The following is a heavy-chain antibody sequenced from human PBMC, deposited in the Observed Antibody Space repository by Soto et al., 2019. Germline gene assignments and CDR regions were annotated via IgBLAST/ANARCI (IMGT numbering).Heavy chain of an antibody. CDR1: GGSFSGYY. Sequence: SETLSLPCAVYGGSFSGYYWSWIRQPPGKGLEWIGEINHSGSTNYNPSLKSRVTISVDTPKNQFSLKLSSVTAADTAVYYCARERTGTTEYGMDVWGQGTTVT. V-gene: IGHV4-34*01. J-gene: IGHJ6*02. CDR3: ARERTGTTEYGMDV. CDR2: INHSGST. D-gene: IGHD1-7*01.